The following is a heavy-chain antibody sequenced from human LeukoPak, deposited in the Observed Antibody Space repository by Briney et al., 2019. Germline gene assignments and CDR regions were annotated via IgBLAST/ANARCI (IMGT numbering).Heavy chain of an antibody. D-gene: IGHD7-27*01. CDR2: INQDGSEK. CDR3: ARAYWGSVDY. Sequence: GGSLRLSCAASGFTFNSYWMSWVRQAPGKGLEWVADINQDGSEKFYVDSVKGRFTISRDNPKKSLYLQMNNLRDEDTAVYYCARAYWGSVDYWGQGTLVTVSS. V-gene: IGHV3-7*03. CDR1: GFTFNSYW. J-gene: IGHJ4*02.